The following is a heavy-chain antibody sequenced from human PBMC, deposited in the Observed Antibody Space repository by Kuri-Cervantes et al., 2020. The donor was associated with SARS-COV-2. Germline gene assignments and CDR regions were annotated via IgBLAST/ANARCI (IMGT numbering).Heavy chain of an antibody. D-gene: IGHD6-6*01. CDR3: AKGPSIAARMETRWFDP. J-gene: IGHJ5*02. Sequence: LSLTCAASGFTVSSNYMSWVRQAPGKGLEWVSVIYSGGSTYYADSVKGRFTISRDNSKNTLYLQMNSLRAEDTAVYYCAKGPSIAARMETRWFDPWGQGTLVTVSS. V-gene: IGHV3-53*01. CDR1: GFTVSSNY. CDR2: IYSGGST.